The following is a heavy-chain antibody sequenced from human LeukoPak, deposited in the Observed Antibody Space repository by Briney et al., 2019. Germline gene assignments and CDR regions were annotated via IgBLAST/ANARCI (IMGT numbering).Heavy chain of an antibody. J-gene: IGHJ4*02. CDR2: IYYSGST. D-gene: IGHD3-10*01. Sequence: PSETLSLTCTVSGGSISSSSYYWGWIRQPPGKGLEWIGSIYYSGSTYYNPSLKSRVTISVDTSKNQFSLKLSSVTAADTAVYYCARVVKGSSLFDYWGQGTLVTVSS. CDR3: ARVVKGSSLFDY. CDR1: GGSISSSSYY. V-gene: IGHV4-39*07.